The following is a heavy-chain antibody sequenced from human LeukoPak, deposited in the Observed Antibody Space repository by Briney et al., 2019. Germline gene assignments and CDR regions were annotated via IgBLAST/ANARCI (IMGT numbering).Heavy chain of an antibody. CDR3: ATGPKVLWFGESQHYMDV. CDR1: GYSIRSGYY. CDR2: VYHSGST. J-gene: IGHJ6*03. Sequence: SETLSLTCTVSGYSIRSGYYWGWIRQPPGKGLEWIGNVYHSGSTYYNPSLKSRVTISVDTSKNQFSLKLSSVTAADTAVYYCATGPKVLWFGESQHYMDVWGKGTTVTISS. V-gene: IGHV4-38-2*02. D-gene: IGHD3-10*01.